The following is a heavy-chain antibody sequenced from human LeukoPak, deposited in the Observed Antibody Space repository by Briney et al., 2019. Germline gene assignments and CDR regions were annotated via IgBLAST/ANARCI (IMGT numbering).Heavy chain of an antibody. CDR2: ISSSSSYI. V-gene: IGHV3-21*01. D-gene: IGHD5-18*01. Sequence: GGSLRLSCAASGFTFSSYSMDWVRQAAGKGLEWVSSISSSSSYIYYADSVKGRSTISRDNAKNSLYLQMTSLRAEDTAVYYSARDSLWVATAMVTFDYWGQGTLVTVSS. J-gene: IGHJ4*02. CDR3: ARDSLWVATAMVTFDY. CDR1: GFTFSSYS.